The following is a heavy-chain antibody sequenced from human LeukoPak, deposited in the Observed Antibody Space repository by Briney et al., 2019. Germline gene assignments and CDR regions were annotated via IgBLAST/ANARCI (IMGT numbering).Heavy chain of an antibody. CDR2: IWYDGSNK. CDR3: AREGAGCSSTSCHRGYYFDY. V-gene: IGHV3-33*01. CDR1: GFTFSSYG. D-gene: IGHD2-2*01. Sequence: GGSLRLSCAASGFTFSSYGMHWVRQAPGKGLEWVAVIWYDGSNKYYADSVKGRFTISRDNSKNTLYLQMNSLRAEDTAVYYCAREGAGCSSTSCHRGYYFDYWGQGTLVTVSS. J-gene: IGHJ4*02.